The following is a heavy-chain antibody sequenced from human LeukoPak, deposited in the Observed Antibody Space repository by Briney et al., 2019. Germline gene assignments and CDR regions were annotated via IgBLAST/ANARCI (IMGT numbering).Heavy chain of an antibody. CDR2: INHSGST. Sequence: SETLSLTCAVYGGSFSGYYWSWIRQPPGKGLEWIGEINHSGSTNYNPSLKSRVTISVDTSKDQFSLKLSSVTAADTAVYYCARGRGPLGYWGQGTLVTVSS. CDR1: GGSFSGYY. D-gene: IGHD7-27*01. V-gene: IGHV4-34*01. CDR3: ARGRGPLGY. J-gene: IGHJ4*02.